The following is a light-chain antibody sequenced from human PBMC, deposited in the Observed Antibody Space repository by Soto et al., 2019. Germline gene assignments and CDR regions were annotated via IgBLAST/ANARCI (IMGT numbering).Light chain of an antibody. CDR1: QGISNY. CDR3: QQYNRAPPIT. Sequence: DIQMTQSPSSLSASVGDRVTITCRASQGISNYLAWYQQKPGKVPKLLIYAASTLQSGVPSRFSGSGSGTHFTLTISSLQPEDVATYYCQQYNRAPPITFGQGTRLEIK. J-gene: IGKJ5*01. V-gene: IGKV1-27*01. CDR2: AAS.